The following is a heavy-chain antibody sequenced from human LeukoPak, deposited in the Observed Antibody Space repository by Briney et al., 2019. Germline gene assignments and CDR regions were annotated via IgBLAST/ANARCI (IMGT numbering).Heavy chain of an antibody. CDR3: ASVGVTHCYYGMDV. J-gene: IGHJ6*02. V-gene: IGHV4-39*01. Sequence: SETLSLTCTVSGGSISSSSYYWGWIRQPPGKGLEWIGSIYYSGSTYYNPSLKSRVTISVDTPKNQFSLKLSSVTAANTAVYYCASVGVTHCYYGMDVWGQGTTVTVSS. CDR1: GGSISSSSYY. CDR2: IYYSGST. D-gene: IGHD1-26*01.